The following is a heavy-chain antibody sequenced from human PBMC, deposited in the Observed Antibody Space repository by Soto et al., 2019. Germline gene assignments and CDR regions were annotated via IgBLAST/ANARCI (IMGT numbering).Heavy chain of an antibody. D-gene: IGHD3-22*01. CDR3: ARDYYDSSGYYYSPNY. V-gene: IGHV1-69*13. Sequence: SVKVSCKASGGTFSSYAISWVRQAPGQGLEWMGGIIPIFGTANYAQKFQGRVTITADESTSTAYMELSSLRSEDTAVYYCARDYYDSSGYYYSPNYWGQGTLVTVSS. J-gene: IGHJ4*02. CDR1: GGTFSSYA. CDR2: IIPIFGTA.